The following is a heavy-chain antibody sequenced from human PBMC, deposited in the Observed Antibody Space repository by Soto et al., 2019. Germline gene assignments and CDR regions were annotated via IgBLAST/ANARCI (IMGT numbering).Heavy chain of an antibody. CDR3: ARVATKGYYYMDV. Sequence: GSLRLSCAASGFTFSSHDMHWVRQTTGKGLEWVSGIGTTGDTYYPDSVKGRFTISRENAKNSLYLQVNSLRAGDSAVYYCARVATKGYYYMDVWGKGTTVPVSS. V-gene: IGHV3-13*01. J-gene: IGHJ6*03. CDR1: GFTFSSHD. CDR2: IGTTGDT.